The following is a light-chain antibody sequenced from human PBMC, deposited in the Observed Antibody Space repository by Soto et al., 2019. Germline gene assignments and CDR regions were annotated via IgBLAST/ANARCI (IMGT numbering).Light chain of an antibody. CDR2: DAS. Sequence: DIQMTQPPSTLSASVGETVTITCRASQSISRWLAWYQHKPGKAPKLLIYDASSLESGVPSRFSGSRSGTEFTLTISSLKPDDIATYYCQQYDTYWTFGEGSMVDI. J-gene: IGKJ1*01. CDR1: QSISRW. V-gene: IGKV1-5*01. CDR3: QQYDTYWT.